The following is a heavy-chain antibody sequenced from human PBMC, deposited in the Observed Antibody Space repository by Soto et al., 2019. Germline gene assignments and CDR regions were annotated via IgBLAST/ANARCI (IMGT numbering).Heavy chain of an antibody. CDR1: GFTFSSYG. CDR3: AKDRRPNYYSGMDV. D-gene: IGHD6-25*01. Sequence: QVQLVESGGGVVQPGRSLRLSCAASGFTFSSYGMHWVRQAPGKGLEWVAVISYDGSNKYYADSVKGRFTISRDNSKNTLYLQMNCLGAEDTAVYYCAKDRRPNYYSGMDVWGQGTTVTVAS. J-gene: IGHJ6*02. V-gene: IGHV3-30*18. CDR2: ISYDGSNK.